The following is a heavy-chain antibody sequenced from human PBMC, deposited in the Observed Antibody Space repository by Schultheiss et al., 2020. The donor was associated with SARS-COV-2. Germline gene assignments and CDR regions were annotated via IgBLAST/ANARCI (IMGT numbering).Heavy chain of an antibody. CDR1: GFTFSSYA. CDR3: AKGGWLEY. J-gene: IGHJ4*02. V-gene: IGHV3-30*04. D-gene: IGHD3-9*01. Sequence: GESLKISCAASGFTFSSYAMHWVRQAPGKGLEWVAVVSYDGNNIYYADSAKGRFTISRDNSKNTLYLQMNSLRAEDTAVYYCAKGGWLEYWGQGTLVTVSS. CDR2: VSYDGNNI.